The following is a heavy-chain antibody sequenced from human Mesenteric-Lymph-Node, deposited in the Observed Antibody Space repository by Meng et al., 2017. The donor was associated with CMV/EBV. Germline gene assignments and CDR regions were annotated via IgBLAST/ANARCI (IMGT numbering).Heavy chain of an antibody. V-gene: IGHV1-69*05. CDR2: FNPLLGTA. CDR3: ARDWLERDIFVVPAAKPPNYYPLDV. Sequence: SVKVSCKASGDTFTSYAISWVRQAPGQGLEWMGGFNPLLGTANSAQKFQGRVTITTDDSTNTAYMELSSLRSEDTAVYYCARDWLERDIFVVPAAKPPNYYPLDVWGQGTTVTVSS. CDR1: GDTFTSYA. J-gene: IGHJ6*02. D-gene: IGHD2-2*01.